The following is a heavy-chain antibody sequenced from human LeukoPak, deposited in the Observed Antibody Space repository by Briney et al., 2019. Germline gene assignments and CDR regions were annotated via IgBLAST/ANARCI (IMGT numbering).Heavy chain of an antibody. J-gene: IGHJ4*02. CDR1: GFTVGSSY. CDR2: IYSGGST. Sequence: GGSLRLSCAASGFTVGSSYMSWVRQAPGRGLEWVSVIYSGGSTYYADSVKGRFTISRDNSKNTLYLQMNSLRAEDTAVYYCARDEDYWGQGTLVTVSS. CDR3: ARDEDY. V-gene: IGHV3-53*01.